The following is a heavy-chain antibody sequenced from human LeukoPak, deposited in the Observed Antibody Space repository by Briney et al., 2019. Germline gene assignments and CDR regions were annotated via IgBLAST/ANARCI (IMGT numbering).Heavy chain of an antibody. J-gene: IGHJ3*02. Sequence: PGGSLRLSCAASGFTFSNYWMSWDRQAPGKGLEWVASIHQHGNEKYFVDSVKGRFTISRDNARNSLYLQVSSLRAEDTALYYCATQRPTGTIDIWGHGTMVTVSS. V-gene: IGHV3-7*01. CDR1: GFTFSNYW. CDR2: IHQHGNEK. CDR3: ATQRPTGTIDI. D-gene: IGHD4-17*01.